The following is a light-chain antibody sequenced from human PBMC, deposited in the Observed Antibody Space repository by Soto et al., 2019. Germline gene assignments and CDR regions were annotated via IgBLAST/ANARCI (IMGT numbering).Light chain of an antibody. CDR3: QQYGSSRGLT. J-gene: IGKJ4*01. CDR2: GAS. V-gene: IGKV3-20*01. CDR1: QSVSSSY. Sequence: EIVLTQSPGTLSLSPGERATLSCRASQSVSSSYLAWYQQKPGQAPRLLIYGASSRATGIQDRFSGSGSGTDFTLTISRLEPEDFAVYYCQQYGSSRGLTFGGGTKVDIK.